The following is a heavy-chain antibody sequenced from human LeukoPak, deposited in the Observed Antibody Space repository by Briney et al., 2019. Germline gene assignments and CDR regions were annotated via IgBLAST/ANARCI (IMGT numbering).Heavy chain of an antibody. CDR3: ARDGSGWSSDY. D-gene: IGHD6-19*01. Sequence: GGSLRLSCAASVFTFSSYSMHWVRQAPCKGLEWVAVMWNDGITGKYADSVRGRFSVSRDNSKNTVYLQMDSLRADDTSVYYCARDGSGWSSDYWGQGTLVTVSS. V-gene: IGHV3-33*01. J-gene: IGHJ4*02. CDR2: MWNDGITG. CDR1: VFTFSSYS.